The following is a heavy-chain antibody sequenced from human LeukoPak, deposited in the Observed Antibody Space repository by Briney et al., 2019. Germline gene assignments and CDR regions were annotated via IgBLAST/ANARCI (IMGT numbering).Heavy chain of an antibody. CDR1: GFTFRTYS. J-gene: IGHJ5*02. D-gene: IGHD6-19*01. V-gene: IGHV3-48*04. CDR2: ISSSSTTI. CDR3: ARHKRGYTRPGYSSGFRDWFDP. Sequence: GGSLRLSCAASGFTFRTYSMNWVRQAPGKGLEWVSYISSSSTTINYADSVKGRFTISRDNAKNSLYLQMNSLRAEDTAVYYCARHKRGYTRPGYSSGFRDWFDPWGQGTLVTVSS.